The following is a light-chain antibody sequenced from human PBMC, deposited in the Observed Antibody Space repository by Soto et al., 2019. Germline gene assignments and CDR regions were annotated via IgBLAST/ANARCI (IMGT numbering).Light chain of an antibody. CDR3: QQYSFYAT. Sequence: DIQMTQSPSTLSASVGDRVTITCRASQTISSWLAWYQQKPGKAPKLLIYKASTLESGVPSRFSGSGSGTDFILTVTTLQPEDFATYYCQQYSFYATFGQGTKVEI. J-gene: IGKJ1*01. V-gene: IGKV1-5*03. CDR1: QTISSW. CDR2: KAS.